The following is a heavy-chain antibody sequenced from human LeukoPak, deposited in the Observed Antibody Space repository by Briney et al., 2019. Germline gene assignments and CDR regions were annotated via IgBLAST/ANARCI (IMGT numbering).Heavy chain of an antibody. CDR3: ATELGIAAAGTDEDY. CDR2: ISYDGSNK. V-gene: IGHV3-30*03. J-gene: IGHJ4*02. D-gene: IGHD6-13*01. Sequence: PGGSLRLSCAASGFTFNNYEMNWVRQAPGKGLEWVAVISYDGSNKYYADSVKGRFTISRDNSKNTLYLQMNSLRAEDTAVYYCATELGIAAAGTDEDYWGQGTLVTVSS. CDR1: GFTFNNYE.